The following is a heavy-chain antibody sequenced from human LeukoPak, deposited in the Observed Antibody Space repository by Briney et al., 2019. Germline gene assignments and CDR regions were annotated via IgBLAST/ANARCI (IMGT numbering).Heavy chain of an antibody. CDR3: ARDPWITMVRGVITDLDY. CDR2: ISAYNGNT. D-gene: IGHD3-10*01. Sequence: ASVKVSCKASGYTFTSYGISWVRQAPGQGLEWMGWISAYNGNTNYAQKLQGRVTMTTDTSTSTAHMELRSLRSDDTAVYYCARDPWITMVRGVITDLDYWGQGTLVTVSS. J-gene: IGHJ4*02. CDR1: GYTFTSYG. V-gene: IGHV1-18*01.